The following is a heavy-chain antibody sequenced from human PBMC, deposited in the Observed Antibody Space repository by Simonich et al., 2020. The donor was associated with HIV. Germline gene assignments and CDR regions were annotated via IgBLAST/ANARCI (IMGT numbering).Heavy chain of an antibody. CDR3: ARTSYYGSGSYYSDY. Sequence: QVQLQESGPGLVKPSETLSLTCAVSGYSISSGYYWGWIRQPPGKGLEWIGSIYYSGSTHYNPALTIRVTISVDTSKNQVSLKLSSVTAADTAVYYCARTSYYGSGSYYSDYWGQGTLVRLL. J-gene: IGHJ4*02. V-gene: IGHV4-38-2*01. CDR2: IYYSGST. D-gene: IGHD3-10*01. CDR1: GYSISSGYY.